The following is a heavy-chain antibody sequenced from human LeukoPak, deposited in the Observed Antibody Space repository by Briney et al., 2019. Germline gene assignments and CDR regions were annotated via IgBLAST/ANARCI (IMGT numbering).Heavy chain of an antibody. CDR2: IYTSGST. J-gene: IGHJ5*02. Sequence: SETLSLTCTVSGGSISSGSYYWRWIRQPAGKGLEWIGRIYTSGSTNYNPSLKSRVTISVDTSKNQFSLKLSSVTAADTAVYYCAREALYGSSSTWPYNWFDPWGQGTLVTVSS. D-gene: IGHD3-3*01. CDR3: AREALYGSSSTWPYNWFDP. V-gene: IGHV4-61*02. CDR1: GGSISSGSYY.